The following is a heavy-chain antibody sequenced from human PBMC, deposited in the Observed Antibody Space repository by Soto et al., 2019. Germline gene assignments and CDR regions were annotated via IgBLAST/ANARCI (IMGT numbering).Heavy chain of an antibody. V-gene: IGHV1-46*01. Sequence: QVQLVQSGAEVKKPGASVKVSCKASGYTFTSYYMHWVRQAPGQGLEWMGIINPSGGSTSYAQKFQGRVTMTRDTSTSTVYMELSSLRSEDTAVYYCARESYDSSGYYYPFDYWGQGTLVTVSS. J-gene: IGHJ4*02. CDR2: INPSGGST. CDR3: ARESYDSSGYYYPFDY. CDR1: GYTFTSYY. D-gene: IGHD3-22*01.